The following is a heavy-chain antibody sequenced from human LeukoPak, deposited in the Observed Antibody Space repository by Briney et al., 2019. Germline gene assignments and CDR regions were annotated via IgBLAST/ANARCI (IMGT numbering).Heavy chain of an antibody. Sequence: SVKVSWKASGGTFSSYAISWVRQAPGQGLEWMGGIIPIFGTANYAQKFQGRVTITTDESTSTAYMELSSLRSEDTAVYYCARGVWFGELYYYYYMDVWGKGTTVTVSS. CDR1: GGTFSSYA. J-gene: IGHJ6*03. V-gene: IGHV1-69*05. CDR3: ARGVWFGELYYYYYMDV. CDR2: IIPIFGTA. D-gene: IGHD3-10*01.